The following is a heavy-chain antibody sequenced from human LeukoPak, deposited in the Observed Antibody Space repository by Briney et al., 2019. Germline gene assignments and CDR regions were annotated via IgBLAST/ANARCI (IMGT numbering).Heavy chain of an antibody. J-gene: IGHJ5*02. V-gene: IGHV3-30*04. CDR1: GFTFSSYA. CDR3: AKEGALGHWFDP. CDR2: ISFDGTDA. Sequence: GTSLRLSCAASGFTFSSYAIHWVRQAPGKGLEWVAVISFDGTDAFYADSVKGRFTISRDNAKNSLYLQMNSLRAEDTAVYYCAKEGALGHWFDPWGQGTLVTVSS. D-gene: IGHD3-16*01.